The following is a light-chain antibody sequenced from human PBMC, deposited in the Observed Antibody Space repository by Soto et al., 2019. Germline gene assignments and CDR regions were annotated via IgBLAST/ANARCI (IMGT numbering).Light chain of an antibody. J-gene: IGKJ5*01. CDR3: EQRSNWPPIT. CDR2: DAS. V-gene: IGKV3-11*01. CDR1: QSVSSY. Sequence: EIVLTQSPATLSLSPGEIATLACRASQSVSSYLAWYQQKRGQAPRLLIYDASNRSTGIPARFSGSGSGTDFTITISSLEPEDFAVYSCEQRSNWPPITVGQGTRLEIK.